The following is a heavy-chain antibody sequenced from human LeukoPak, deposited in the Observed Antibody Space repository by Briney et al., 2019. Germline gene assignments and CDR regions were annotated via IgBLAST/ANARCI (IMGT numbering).Heavy chain of an antibody. D-gene: IGHD3-10*01. CDR1: GGSISNYY. Sequence: SETLSLTCTVSGGSISNYYWSWIRQPPGKGLEWIGYIYYSGSTYYNPSLKSRVTISVDTSKSQFSLKLSSVTAADTAVYYCARVQITMVRGDLFDPWGQGTLVTVSS. CDR2: IYYSGST. J-gene: IGHJ5*02. CDR3: ARVQITMVRGDLFDP. V-gene: IGHV4-59*12.